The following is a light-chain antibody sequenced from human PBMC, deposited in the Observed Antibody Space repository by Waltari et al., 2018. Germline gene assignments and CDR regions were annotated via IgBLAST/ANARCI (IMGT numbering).Light chain of an antibody. Sequence: QSVLTQPPSVSGAPGQRVTISCTGSSSDIGAGFDVQWYQQLPGTAPKLLIPGNSGRPSGVPDRFSASRSGTSASLAITGLQAEDEADYYCQSWDSGLSAFVFGTGTKVTVL. J-gene: IGLJ1*01. CDR3: QSWDSGLSAFV. CDR1: SSDIGAGFD. CDR2: GNS. V-gene: IGLV1-40*01.